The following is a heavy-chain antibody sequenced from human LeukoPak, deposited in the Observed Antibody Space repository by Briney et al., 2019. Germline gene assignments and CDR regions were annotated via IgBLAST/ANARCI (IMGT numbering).Heavy chain of an antibody. CDR3: ARGLTRGYTYGGCFDP. J-gene: IGHJ5*02. V-gene: IGHV4-39*01. D-gene: IGHD5-12*01. CDR1: GGSISSSDYY. CDR2: IYYSGST. Sequence: SETLSLTCTVSGGSISSSDYYWGWIRQSPGQGLEWIASIYYSGSTYYSPSLKSGVTISVDTSKNQFSLKLRSVTATDTAVYYCARGLTRGYTYGGCFDPWGQGTLVTVSS.